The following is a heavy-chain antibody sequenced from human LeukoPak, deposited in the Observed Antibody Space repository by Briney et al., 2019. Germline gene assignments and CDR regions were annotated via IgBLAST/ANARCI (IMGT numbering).Heavy chain of an antibody. CDR2: IYSSVST. Sequence: SETLSLTCTVSGGSISSDAYYWAWIRQPPGKGLEWIGSIYSSVSTYYNPSLKSRVTISVDTSKNQFSLRLSSVTAADTALYYCAYSGSYGHLGYWGQGIPVTVSS. D-gene: IGHD1-26*01. V-gene: IGHV4-39*01. CDR3: AYSGSYGHLGY. CDR1: GGSISSDAYY. J-gene: IGHJ4*02.